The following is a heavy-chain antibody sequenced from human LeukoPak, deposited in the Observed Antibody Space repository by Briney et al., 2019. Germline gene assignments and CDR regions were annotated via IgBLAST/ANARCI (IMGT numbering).Heavy chain of an antibody. D-gene: IGHD6-6*01. CDR2: TRNKANSYTT. CDR1: RFTFSDHY. V-gene: IGHV3-72*01. Sequence: GGSLRLSCAASRFTFSDHYMDWVRQAPGKGLEWVGRTRNKANSYTTEYAASVKGRFTISRDDSKNSLYLQMNSLKTEDTAVYYCASLVFWGQGTMVTVSS. CDR3: ASLVF. J-gene: IGHJ3*01.